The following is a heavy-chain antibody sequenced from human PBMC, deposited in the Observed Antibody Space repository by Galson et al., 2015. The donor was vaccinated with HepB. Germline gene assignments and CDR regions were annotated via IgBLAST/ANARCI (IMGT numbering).Heavy chain of an antibody. CDR1: GYTFTSYA. V-gene: IGHV7-4-1*02. J-gene: IGHJ4*02. D-gene: IGHD3-22*01. Sequence: SVKVSCKASGYTFTSYAMNWVRQAPGQGLEWMGWINTNTGNPTYAQGFTGRFVFSLDTSVSTAYLQISSLKAEDTAVYYCARDSAPSTMIVVVGDYFDYWGQGTLVTVSS. CDR3: ARDSAPSTMIVVVGDYFDY. CDR2: INTNTGNP.